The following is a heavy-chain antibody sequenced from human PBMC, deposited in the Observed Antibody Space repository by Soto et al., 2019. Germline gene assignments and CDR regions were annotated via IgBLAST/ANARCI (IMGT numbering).Heavy chain of an antibody. CDR2: IYSGGST. Sequence: EVQLVESGGGLIQPGGSLRLSCAASGFNVSSNYMSWVRQAPGKGLEWLSVIYSGGSTYYADSVKGRFTISRDNSKNTLDLQMNALRVEDTAVYYCARGPHLGISTSWGQGTLVTVSS. J-gene: IGHJ4*02. D-gene: IGHD2-2*01. CDR1: GFNVSSNY. CDR3: ARGPHLGISTS. V-gene: IGHV3-53*01.